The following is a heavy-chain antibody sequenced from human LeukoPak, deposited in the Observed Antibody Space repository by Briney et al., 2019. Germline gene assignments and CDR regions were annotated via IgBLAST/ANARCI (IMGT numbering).Heavy chain of an antibody. CDR2: IRYDGSNK. J-gene: IGHJ6*03. CDR3: ARDQSSPASGTWYYYYYMDV. D-gene: IGHD6-13*01. V-gene: IGHV3-30*02. CDR1: GFTFSSYW. Sequence: GGSLRLSCAASGFTFSSYWMSWVRQATGKGLEWVAFIRYDGSNKYYADSVKGRFTISRDNSKNTLYLQMNSLRAEDTAVYYCARDQSSPASGTWYYYYYMDVWGKGTTVTISS.